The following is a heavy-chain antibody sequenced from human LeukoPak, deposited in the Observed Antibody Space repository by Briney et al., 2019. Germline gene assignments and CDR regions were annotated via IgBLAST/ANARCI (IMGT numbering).Heavy chain of an antibody. CDR3: ARVEGYGSGTYSWYFDL. Sequence: GGSLRLSCAVSGFTFSDYYMSWIRQAPGKGLEWVSYISSSSGYTNYADSVKGRFTISRDNAKNSLYLQMNSLRAEDTAVYYCARVEGYGSGTYSWYFDLWGRGTLVTVSS. D-gene: IGHD3-10*01. CDR1: GFTFSDYY. CDR2: ISSSSGYT. J-gene: IGHJ2*01. V-gene: IGHV3-11*05.